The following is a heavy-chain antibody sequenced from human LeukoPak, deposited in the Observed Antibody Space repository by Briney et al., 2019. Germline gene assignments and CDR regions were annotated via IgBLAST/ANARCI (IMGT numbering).Heavy chain of an antibody. CDR1: GGSIRSYY. J-gene: IGHJ3*02. Sequence: SETLSLTCTVSGGSIRSYYWSWIRQPPGKGLEWIGFIYYSGNTNYNPSLKSRVTISIDTSKNQFSLKLYSLTAADTAVYYCARDRVAVAGRNDAFDIWGQGTMVTVSS. CDR2: IYYSGNT. V-gene: IGHV4-59*01. D-gene: IGHD6-19*01. CDR3: ARDRVAVAGRNDAFDI.